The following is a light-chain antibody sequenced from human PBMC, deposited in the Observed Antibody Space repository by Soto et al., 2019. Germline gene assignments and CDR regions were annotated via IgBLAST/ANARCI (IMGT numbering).Light chain of an antibody. V-gene: IGKV1-39*01. Sequence: DIQMTQSPSSLSASVGDRVTITCRARESISRHLNWYQQKPGNAPKLLIYAASSLQNGVPSRFSGSGSGTDFTLTISNLQPGDFATYYCQESYSTLSITFGQGTRLEPK. CDR3: QESYSTLSIT. J-gene: IGKJ5*01. CDR2: AAS. CDR1: ESISRH.